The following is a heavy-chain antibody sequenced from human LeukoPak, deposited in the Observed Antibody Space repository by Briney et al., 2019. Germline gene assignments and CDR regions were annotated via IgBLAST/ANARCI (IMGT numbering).Heavy chain of an antibody. CDR1: SGSIGSSSNY. J-gene: IGHJ4*02. Sequence: SETLSLTCTVSSGSIGSSSNYWGWIRQAPGKGLEWIGNVYYSGSTFYNPSLKSRVTISVDTSKNQFSLKLRSVTAADTAVYYCARGEVVVALVYWGQGTLVTVSS. CDR3: ARGEVVVALVY. V-gene: IGHV4-39*01. CDR2: VYYSGST. D-gene: IGHD2-15*01.